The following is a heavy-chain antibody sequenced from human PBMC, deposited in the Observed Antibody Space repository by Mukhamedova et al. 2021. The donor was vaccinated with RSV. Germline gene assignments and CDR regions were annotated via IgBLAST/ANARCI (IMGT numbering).Heavy chain of an antibody. CDR2: ISYDGSNK. Sequence: SSYAMHWVRQAPGKGLEWVAVISYDGSNKYYADSVKGRFTISRDNSKNTLYLQMNSLRAEDTAVYYCARPAIVVSLENWFDPWGQ. J-gene: IGHJ5*02. D-gene: IGHD2-2*01. V-gene: IGHV3-30-3*01. CDR1: SSYA. CDR3: ARPAIVVSLENWFDP.